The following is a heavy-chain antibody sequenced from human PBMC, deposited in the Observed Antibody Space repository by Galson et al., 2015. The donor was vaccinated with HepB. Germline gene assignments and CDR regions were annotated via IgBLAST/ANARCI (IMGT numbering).Heavy chain of an antibody. Sequence: SLRLSCAASGFTFSSYAMSWIRQAPGKGLEWVSAVTGSGINTYYADSVKGRFTISRDNSKNTLWLQLNNLRAEDTAVYYCAKDGGWGGDSNYEFDFWGQGTLVTVSS. CDR1: GFTFSSYA. D-gene: IGHD4-11*01. V-gene: IGHV3-23*01. CDR2: VTGSGINT. CDR3: AKDGGWGGDSNYEFDF. J-gene: IGHJ4*02.